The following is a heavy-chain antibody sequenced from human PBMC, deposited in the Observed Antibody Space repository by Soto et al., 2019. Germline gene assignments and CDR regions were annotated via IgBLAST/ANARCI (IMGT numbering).Heavy chain of an antibody. Sequence: GGSLRLSCAASGFTFSGSAMHWVRLASGKGLEWVGRIRSKANSYATAYAASVKGRFTISRDDSKNTAYLQMNSLKTEDTAVYYCTRHPPSSSSDYWGQGTLVTVSS. CDR1: GFTFSGSA. J-gene: IGHJ4*02. D-gene: IGHD6-6*01. CDR3: TRHPPSSSSDY. CDR2: IRSKANSYAT. V-gene: IGHV3-73*01.